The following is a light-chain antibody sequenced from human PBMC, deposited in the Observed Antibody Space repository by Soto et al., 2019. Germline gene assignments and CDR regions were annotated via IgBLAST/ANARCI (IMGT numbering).Light chain of an antibody. V-gene: IGKV3-15*01. CDR3: QQYNYCPLT. CDR1: QSVNSN. Sequence: EKVMTQSPAALSVSPGERATLSCRASQSVNSNLAWYQQKPGQAPRLLLYGASTRATGIPARFSGSASGTEFTLTISSLQSEDFAVYYCQQYNYCPLTFGGGTKVEVK. J-gene: IGKJ4*01. CDR2: GAS.